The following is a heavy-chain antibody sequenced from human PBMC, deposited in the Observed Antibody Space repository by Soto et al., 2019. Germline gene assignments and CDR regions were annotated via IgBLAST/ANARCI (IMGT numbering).Heavy chain of an antibody. D-gene: IGHD1-7*01. CDR2: ISGSGGST. CDR3: AKVITGTVLDAFDI. Sequence: GGLMRLSCAASGLNFSSYAMSWVSKAPGKGLEWVSAISGSGGSTYYADSVKGRFTISRDNSKNTLYLQMNSLRAEDTAVYYCAKVITGTVLDAFDIWGQGTMVTVSS. CDR1: GLNFSSYA. J-gene: IGHJ3*02. V-gene: IGHV3-23*01.